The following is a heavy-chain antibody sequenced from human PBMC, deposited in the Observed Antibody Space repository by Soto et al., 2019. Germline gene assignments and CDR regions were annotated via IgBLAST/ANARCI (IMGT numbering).Heavy chain of an antibody. CDR3: VRGSKHFYPGSRIFGF. V-gene: IGHV3-21*04. J-gene: IGHJ2*01. CDR1: GVTFSSYS. Sequence: VGSLRVPCAASGVTFSSYSMNWVRQAPGKGLEWVSSIIRSSSYIYYTDSVKGRFTISRDNAKHTLCLQYCALRAEDSAIYFCVRGSKHFYPGSRIFGFWGRGPLGT. CDR2: IIRSSSYI. D-gene: IGHD3-10*01.